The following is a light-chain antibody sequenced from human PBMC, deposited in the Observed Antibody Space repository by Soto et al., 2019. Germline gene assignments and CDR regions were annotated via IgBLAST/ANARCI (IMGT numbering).Light chain of an antibody. J-gene: IGKJ1*01. CDR2: GAS. Sequence: EIVLTQSPAPLSLSPGDRAALSCKASQSVHNYLAWYQQKPGQAPRLLIYGASTRAAGIPARFSGSGSGTDFTLTISRLEPEDFAVYYCQQYGSSGTFGQGTKVDIK. CDR1: QSVHNY. V-gene: IGKV3-20*01. CDR3: QQYGSSGT.